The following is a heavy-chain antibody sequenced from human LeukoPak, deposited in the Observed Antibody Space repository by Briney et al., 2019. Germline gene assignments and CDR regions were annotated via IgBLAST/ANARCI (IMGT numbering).Heavy chain of an antibody. D-gene: IGHD6-19*01. Sequence: PSETLSLTCTVSGGSISSDDYYWSWIRQPPGKGLEWIGYIYYSGSTYYNPSLKSRVTISVDTSKNQFSLKLSSVTAADTAVYYCARVYSSGWSLDYWGQGTLVTVSS. CDR1: GGSISSDDYY. J-gene: IGHJ4*02. V-gene: IGHV4-30-4*02. CDR3: ARVYSSGWSLDY. CDR2: IYYSGST.